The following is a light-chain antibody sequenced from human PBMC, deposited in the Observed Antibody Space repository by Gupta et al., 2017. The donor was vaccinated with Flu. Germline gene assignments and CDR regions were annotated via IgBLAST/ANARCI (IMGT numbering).Light chain of an antibody. CDR1: QRRLDSYGKTF. V-gene: IGKV2D-29*01. CDR3: MQTLQLPFT. J-gene: IGKJ2*01. CDR2: EVS. Sequence: VTPGKPASISCRSSQRRLDSYGKTFLSWYLQQPGQPPHLLIYEVSNRVSGVPDRFSGSGSGTDFTLRISRVEAEDVGVYYCMQTLQLPFTFGQGTKLEIK.